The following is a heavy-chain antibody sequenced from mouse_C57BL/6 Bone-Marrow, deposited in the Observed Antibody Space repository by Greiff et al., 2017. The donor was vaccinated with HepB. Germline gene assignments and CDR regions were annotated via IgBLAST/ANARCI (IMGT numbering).Heavy chain of an antibody. CDR1: GYTFTNYW. CDR2: IYPGGGYT. D-gene: IGHD2-4*01. J-gene: IGHJ3*01. Sequence: VQLQQSGAELVRPGTSVKMSCKASGYTFTNYWIGWAKQRPGHGLEWIGDIYPGGGYTNYNEKFKGKATLTADKSSSTAYMQFSSLKSEDSAIYYCARKDYDYDWAYWGQGTLVTVSA. CDR3: ARKDYDYDWAY. V-gene: IGHV1-63*01.